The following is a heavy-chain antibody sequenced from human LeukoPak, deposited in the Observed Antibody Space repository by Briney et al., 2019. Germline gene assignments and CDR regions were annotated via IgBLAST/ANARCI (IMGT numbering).Heavy chain of an antibody. J-gene: IGHJ4*02. Sequence: GESLKISCEGSGYTITNYWVGWVRQMPGKGLEWMGSIYPSDSDTKYSPSFQGQVTISADKSITTAYLQWSSLKASDSAMYYCARLIPGYSLFDYWGQGTLVTVSS. CDR2: IYPSDSDT. CDR3: ARLIPGYSLFDY. D-gene: IGHD5-18*01. V-gene: IGHV5-51*01. CDR1: GYTITNYW.